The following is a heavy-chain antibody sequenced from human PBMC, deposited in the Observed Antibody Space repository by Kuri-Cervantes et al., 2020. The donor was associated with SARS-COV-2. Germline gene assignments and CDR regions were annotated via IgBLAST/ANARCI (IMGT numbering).Heavy chain of an antibody. V-gene: IGHV1-18*01. CDR2: ISVYNGNT. Sequence: ASVKVSCKASGYTFTSYGISWVRQAPGQGLEWMGWISVYNGNTNHAQKFQGRVTLTTDTSRSTAYMELRSLRSDDTAGYYCARGGGEWLRSPDYWGQGTLVTVSS. CDR1: GYTFTSYG. J-gene: IGHJ4*02. CDR3: ARGGGEWLRSPDY. D-gene: IGHD5-12*01.